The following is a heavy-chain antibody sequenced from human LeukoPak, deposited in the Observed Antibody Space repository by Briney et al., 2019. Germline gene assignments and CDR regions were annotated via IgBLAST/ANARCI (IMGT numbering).Heavy chain of an antibody. CDR3: AKSTVVVAARANFDY. V-gene: IGHV3-73*01. J-gene: IGHJ4*02. Sequence: GGSLRLSCAASGFTFSDAWMNWIRQASGKGLEWVGRIRSKANNYATAYAASVKGRFTISRDDSKNTAYLQMNSLKTEDTAVYYCAKSTVVVAARANFDYWGQGTLVTVSS. CDR2: IRSKANNYAT. D-gene: IGHD2-15*01. CDR1: GFTFSDAW.